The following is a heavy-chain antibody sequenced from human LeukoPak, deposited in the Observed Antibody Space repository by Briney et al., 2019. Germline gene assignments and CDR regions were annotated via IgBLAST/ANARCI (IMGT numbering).Heavy chain of an antibody. CDR1: GFTFSSYS. CDR3: ARRGYSGYDSWFDP. CDR2: ISSSSYI. V-gene: IGHV3-21*01. Sequence: GGSLRLSCAASGFTFSSYSMNWLRQAPGKGLEWVSSISSSSYIYYADSVKGRFTISRDNAKNSLYLQMNSLRAKDTAVYYCARRGYSGYDSWFDPWGQGTLVTVSS. J-gene: IGHJ5*02. D-gene: IGHD5-12*01.